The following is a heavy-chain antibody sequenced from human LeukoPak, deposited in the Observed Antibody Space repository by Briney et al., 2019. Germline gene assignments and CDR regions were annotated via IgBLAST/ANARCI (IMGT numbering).Heavy chain of an antibody. CDR2: ISGSGGGT. D-gene: IGHD1/OR15-1a*01. V-gene: IGHV3-23*01. CDR1: GLTFRNYA. CDR3: VKSNNLGGDY. J-gene: IGHJ4*02. Sequence: GGSLRLSWAASGLTFRNYAMNWVRQAPGKGLEWASSISGSGGGTFYADSVKGRFTISRDNSKKTVYLQMQSLRVEDTAVYYCVKSNNLGGDYWGQGTLVTVSS.